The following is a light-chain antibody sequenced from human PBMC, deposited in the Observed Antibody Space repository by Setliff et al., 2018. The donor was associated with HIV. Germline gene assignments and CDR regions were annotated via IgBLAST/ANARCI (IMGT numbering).Light chain of an antibody. Sequence: QSALTQPPSVSGTPGQRVSISCSGSSSNIGRNPVNWYQQLPGTAPKLLIYNNFQGPSGVPDRFSGSKSGTSASLAISGLQSEDEADYYCATWDDSLNGYVFGTGTKVTVL. CDR3: ATWDDSLNGYV. J-gene: IGLJ1*01. CDR1: SSNIGRNP. CDR2: NNF. V-gene: IGLV1-44*01.